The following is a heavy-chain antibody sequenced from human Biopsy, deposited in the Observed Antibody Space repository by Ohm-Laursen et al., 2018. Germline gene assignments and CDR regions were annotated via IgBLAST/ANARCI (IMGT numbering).Heavy chain of an antibody. V-gene: IGHV4-59*08. Sequence: SQTLSLTCTVSGDSINSSYWSWIRQPPGKGLERIGFISNSGNTNYNPSLKSRVTISVDTSKNQISLKLGSVTVADTAVFYCARRGSGGRSFDYWGQGSLVTVSS. CDR2: ISNSGNT. D-gene: IGHD2-15*01. CDR3: ARRGSGGRSFDY. CDR1: GDSINSSY. J-gene: IGHJ4*02.